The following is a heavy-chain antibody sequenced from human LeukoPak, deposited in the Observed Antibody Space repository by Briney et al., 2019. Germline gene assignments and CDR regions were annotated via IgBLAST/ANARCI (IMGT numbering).Heavy chain of an antibody. V-gene: IGHV3-13*01. CDR1: GLTLGGHD. CDR3: VREARGYHYTYSDY. D-gene: IGHD5-18*01. J-gene: IGHJ4*02. CDR2: VSSGHHA. Sequence: PGGSLRLSCTASGLTLGGHDMHWVRQTTGEGLEWVAAVSSGHHAFYAGSVKGRFTVSREDAKNSLYLQMNSLRAGDTAVYYCVREARGYHYTYSDYWGQGSLVTVSS.